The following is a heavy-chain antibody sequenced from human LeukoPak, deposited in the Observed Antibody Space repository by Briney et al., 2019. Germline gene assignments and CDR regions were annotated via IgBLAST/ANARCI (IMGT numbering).Heavy chain of an antibody. D-gene: IGHD3-3*01. CDR2: IYTSGST. Sequence: SQTLSLTCTVSGGSTSSGSYYWSWIRQPAGKGLEWIGRIYTSGSTNYNPSLKSRVTISVDTSKNQFSLKLSSVTAADTAVYYCARDPRITIFGVVDDAFDIWGQGTMVTVSS. CDR3: ARDPRITIFGVVDDAFDI. V-gene: IGHV4-61*02. J-gene: IGHJ3*02. CDR1: GGSTSSGSYY.